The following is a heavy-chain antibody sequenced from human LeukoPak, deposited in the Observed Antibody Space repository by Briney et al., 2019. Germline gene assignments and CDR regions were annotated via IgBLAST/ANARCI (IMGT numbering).Heavy chain of an antibody. CDR3: AKRGVVIRVILVGFHKEAYYFDS. CDR2: ISGSGGGT. J-gene: IGHJ4*02. V-gene: IGHV3-23*01. D-gene: IGHD3-22*01. CDR1: GITLSNYG. Sequence: GGSLRLSCAVSGITLSNYGMSWVRQAPGKGLEWVAGISGSGGGTNYADSVKGRFTISRDNPQNTLFLQMNSLRAEDTAVYFCAKRGVVIRVILVGFHKEAYYFDSWGQGALVTVSS.